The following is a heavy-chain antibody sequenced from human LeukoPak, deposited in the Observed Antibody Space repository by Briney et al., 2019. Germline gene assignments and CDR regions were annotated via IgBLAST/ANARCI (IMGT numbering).Heavy chain of an antibody. J-gene: IGHJ4*02. CDR1: GGTFSNYA. CDR3: ARPRTYYDFWRGYPPFDY. CDR2: IITNYGTT. D-gene: IGHD3-3*01. Sequence: SVKVSCKASGGTFSNYAISWARQAPGQGLEWMGGIITNYGTTNYAQKYQGRVTITADESTTTVYMELSSLRSEDTAVYYCARPRTYYDFWRGYPPFDYWGQGTLVTVSS. V-gene: IGHV1-69*13.